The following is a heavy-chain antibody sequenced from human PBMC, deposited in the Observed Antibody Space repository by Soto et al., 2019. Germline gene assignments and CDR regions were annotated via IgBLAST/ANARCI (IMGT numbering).Heavy chain of an antibody. D-gene: IGHD3-22*01. CDR1: GFTFSSYA. CDR2: ISDSGDKT. Sequence: EVQLLESGGGLEQRGGSLRLSCAASGFTFSSYAMSWVRKAPGKGLEWVSAISDSGDKTYYADSVKGRFTVSRDNSKNTLYLQMNSLRAEDTAVYFCAKDPNDYDSSAYYVDYWGRGTLVTVSS. V-gene: IGHV3-23*01. J-gene: IGHJ4*02. CDR3: AKDPNDYDSSAYYVDY.